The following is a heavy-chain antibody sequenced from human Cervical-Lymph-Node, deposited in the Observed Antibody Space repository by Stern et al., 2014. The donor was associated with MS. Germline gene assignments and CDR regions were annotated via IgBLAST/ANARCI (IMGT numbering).Heavy chain of an antibody. CDR2: INPSGGST. CDR1: GYTFTSYY. D-gene: IGHD6-19*01. J-gene: IGHJ6*02. CDR3: ASQSPIAVADYYGMDV. V-gene: IGHV1-46*01. Sequence: QVQLVQSGAEVKKPGASVKVSCKASGYTFTSYYMYWVRQAPGQGLEWMGIINPSGGSTSYAQKFQGRVTMTRDTSTSTVYMELSSLRSEDTAVYYCASQSPIAVADYYGMDVWGQGTTVTVSS.